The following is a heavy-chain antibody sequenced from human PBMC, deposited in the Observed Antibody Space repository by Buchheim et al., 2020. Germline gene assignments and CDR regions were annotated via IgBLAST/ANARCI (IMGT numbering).Heavy chain of an antibody. D-gene: IGHD1-7*01. CDR2: IYYSGST. Sequence: QLQLQESGPGLVKPSETLSLTCTVSGGSISSSSYYWGWIRQPPGKGLEWIGSIYYSGSTYYNPSLKSRVTISVDTSKNQFSLKLSSVTAADTAVYYCARHLMELRYYYGMDVWGQGTT. CDR1: GGSISSSSYY. CDR3: ARHLMELRYYYGMDV. J-gene: IGHJ6*02. V-gene: IGHV4-39*01.